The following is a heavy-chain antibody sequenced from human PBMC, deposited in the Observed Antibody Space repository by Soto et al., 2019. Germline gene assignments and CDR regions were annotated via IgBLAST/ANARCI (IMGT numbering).Heavy chain of an antibody. CDR3: SGDPSGYDEGDWYHGVDV. V-gene: IGHV3-53*01. CDR2: IYINGST. J-gene: IGHJ6*02. D-gene: IGHD5-12*01. CDR1: GFSVSSNY. Sequence: PGGSLRRSCAASGFSVSSNYMSWVRQAPGEGLEWVAIIYINGSTDYADSVQGRFSVSRDIYKNTLFLQMNNLRAEDTAVYFCSGDPSGYDEGDWYHGVDVWGQGTTVTVSS.